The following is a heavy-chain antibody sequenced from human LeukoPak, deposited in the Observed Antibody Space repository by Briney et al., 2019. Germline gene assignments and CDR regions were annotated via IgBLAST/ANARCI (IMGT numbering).Heavy chain of an antibody. CDR2: IYHSGST. V-gene: IGHV4-39*07. Sequence: SETLSLTCTVSGGSISSSSYYWGWIRQPPGKGLEWIGSIYHSGSTYYNPSLKSRVTIAVETSKNQFSLKLTSVTAADTAVYYCTRAASSGPLFTYHMDVWGKGTTVTVSS. CDR1: GGSISSSSYY. CDR3: TRAASSGPLFTYHMDV. D-gene: IGHD3-22*01. J-gene: IGHJ6*03.